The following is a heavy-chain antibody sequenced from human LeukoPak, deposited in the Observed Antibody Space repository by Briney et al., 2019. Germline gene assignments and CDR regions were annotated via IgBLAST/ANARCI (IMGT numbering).Heavy chain of an antibody. CDR3: AKGGLWFGKNDY. Sequence: PGGSLRLSCAASGFTFSTYAMSWVRQAPGKGLEWVSAISGSGDSTYYADSVKGRFTISRDNSKDTLYLQMNSLRAEDTAVYYCAKGGLWFGKNDYWGQGTLVTVSS. D-gene: IGHD3-10*01. V-gene: IGHV3-23*01. CDR1: GFTFSTYA. J-gene: IGHJ4*02. CDR2: ISGSGDST.